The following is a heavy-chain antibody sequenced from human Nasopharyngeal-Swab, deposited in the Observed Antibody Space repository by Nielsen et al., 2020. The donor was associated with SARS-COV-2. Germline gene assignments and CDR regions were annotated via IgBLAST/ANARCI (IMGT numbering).Heavy chain of an antibody. CDR2: IRSKIDSHAT. Sequence: GESLKISCEASGFIFSGSAIHWVRQASGKGLEWVGRIRSKIDSHATAYGASVKGRFTISRDDSKNTAYLQMNSLKTEDTAVYYCIKNLDYGFYAFHIWGQGTKVTVSS. V-gene: IGHV3-73*01. CDR3: IKNLDYGFYAFHI. D-gene: IGHD3-16*01. CDR1: GFIFSGSA. J-gene: IGHJ3*02.